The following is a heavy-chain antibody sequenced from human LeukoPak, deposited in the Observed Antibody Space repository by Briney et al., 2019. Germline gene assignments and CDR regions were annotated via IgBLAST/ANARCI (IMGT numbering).Heavy chain of an antibody. CDR3: AKTQQWLGYFDY. D-gene: IGHD6-19*01. CDR2: ISGSGGST. CDR1: GFTFSSYA. Sequence: GGSLRLSCAASGFTFSSYAMSWVRQAPGKGLEWVSAISGSGGSTYDADSVKGRFTISRDNSKNTLYLQMNSLRAEDTAVYYCAKTQQWLGYFDYWGQGTLVTVSS. J-gene: IGHJ4*02. V-gene: IGHV3-23*01.